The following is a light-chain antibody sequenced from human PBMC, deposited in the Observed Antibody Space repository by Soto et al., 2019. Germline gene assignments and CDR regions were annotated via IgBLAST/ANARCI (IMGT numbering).Light chain of an antibody. V-gene: IGLV2-14*01. CDR1: SSDVGGYDY. CDR3: SSYTSSSTYG. Sequence: QSVLTQPASVSGSPGQSIAISCTGTSSDVGGYDYVSWYQQHPGKAPKVMIYDVSNRPSGVSNRFSGSKSGNTASLTISGLQAEDEADYYCSSYTSSSTYGFGTGTKGTVL. J-gene: IGLJ1*01. CDR2: DVS.